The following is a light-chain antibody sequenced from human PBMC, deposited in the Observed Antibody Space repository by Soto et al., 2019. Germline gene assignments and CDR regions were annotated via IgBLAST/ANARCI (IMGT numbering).Light chain of an antibody. CDR3: LQDYRYPSWT. CDR1: QSISNY. V-gene: IGKV1-39*01. CDR2: AAS. Sequence: DIQMPQSPSSLSASVGDRVTITCRASQSISNYLNWYQQKPGKAPKLLIYAASSLQSGVPSRFSGIGSGTDFTLTISSLQPEDFATYYCLQDYRYPSWTFGQVTKVEIK. J-gene: IGKJ1*01.